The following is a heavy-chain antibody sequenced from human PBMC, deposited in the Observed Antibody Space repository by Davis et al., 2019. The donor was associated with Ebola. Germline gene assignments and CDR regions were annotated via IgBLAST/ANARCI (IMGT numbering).Heavy chain of an antibody. CDR1: GGSISSGAYY. D-gene: IGHD3-16*02. CDR2: IHSSGNT. Sequence: SETLSLTCTVSGGSISSGAYYWSWIRQHPGKGLEWIGYIHSSGNTHYNPSLESRLTMSLDTSENQFSLNLRSVTAADTAVYFCVRERYQSPHYYYYVDVRGKGTTVTVSS. V-gene: IGHV4-31*03. CDR3: VRERYQSPHYYYYVDV. J-gene: IGHJ6*03.